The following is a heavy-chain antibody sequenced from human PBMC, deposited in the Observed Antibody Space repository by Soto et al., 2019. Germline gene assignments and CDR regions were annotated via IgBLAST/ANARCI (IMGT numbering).Heavy chain of an antibody. J-gene: IGHJ5*02. CDR3: ARYSPPKKSFDSNPGWLDP. Sequence: TSETLSLTCTVSGGSMNSYYWTWVRQPPGKGLEWIGYVYDSGTSKYNASLESRITMSLDKSRNQFSLSLSYVTAADTAVYFCARYSPPKKSFDSNPGWLDPWGQGTLVTV. CDR2: VYDSGTS. D-gene: IGHD2-21*01. V-gene: IGHV4-59*01. CDR1: GGSMNSYY.